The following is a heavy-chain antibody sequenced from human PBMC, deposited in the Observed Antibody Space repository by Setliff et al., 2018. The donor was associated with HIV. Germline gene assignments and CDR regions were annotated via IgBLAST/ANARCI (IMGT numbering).Heavy chain of an antibody. CDR3: ARIDYGDTYYMDV. CDR2: IFSNDEK. D-gene: IGHD4-17*01. V-gene: IGHV2-26*01. CDR1: GFSLSNARMG. Sequence: VSGPTLVNPTETLTLTCTVSGFSLSNARMGVSWIRQPPGKALEWLARIFSNDEKSYSTSLKSRLTISKDTSKSQVVLTMTNMDPVDTATYYCARIDYGDTYYMDVWGKGTTVTVSS. J-gene: IGHJ6*03.